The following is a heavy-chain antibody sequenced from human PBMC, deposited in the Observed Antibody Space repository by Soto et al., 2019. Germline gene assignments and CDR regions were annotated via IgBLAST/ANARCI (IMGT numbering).Heavy chain of an antibody. CDR2: INHSGST. J-gene: IGHJ5*02. D-gene: IGHD6-6*01. CDR1: GGSFSGYY. Sequence: PSETLSLTCAVYGGSFSGYYWSWIRQPPGKGLEWIGEINHSGSTNYNPSLKSRVTISVDTSKNQFSLKLSSVTAADTAVYYCARGRGEYSSSSGSNWFGPWGQGTLVTVSS. V-gene: IGHV4-34*01. CDR3: ARGRGEYSSSSGSNWFGP.